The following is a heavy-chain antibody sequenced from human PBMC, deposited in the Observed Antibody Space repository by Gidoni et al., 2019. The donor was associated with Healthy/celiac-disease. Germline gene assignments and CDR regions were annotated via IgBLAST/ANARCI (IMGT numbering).Heavy chain of an antibody. CDR3: ARDRTDTAQYYYYGMDV. Sequence: QVQLQESGPGLVKPSQTLSLTCTVPGGSISSGSYYWSWIRQPAGKGLEWIGRIYTSGSTNYNPSLKSRVTISVDTSKNQFSLKLSSVTAADTAVYYCARDRTDTAQYYYYGMDVWGQGTTVTVSS. CDR2: IYTSGST. J-gene: IGHJ6*02. D-gene: IGHD5-18*01. CDR1: GGSISSGSYY. V-gene: IGHV4-61*02.